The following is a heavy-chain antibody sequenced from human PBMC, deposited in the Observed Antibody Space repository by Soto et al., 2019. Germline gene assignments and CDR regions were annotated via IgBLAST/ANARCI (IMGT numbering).Heavy chain of an antibody. CDR1: GYSISSGYY. D-gene: IGHD3-16*01. CDR2: IYHSGST. Sequence: SETLSITCAVSGYSISSGYYWGWIRQPPGKGLEWIGSIYHSGSTYYNPSLKSRVTTSVDTSKNQFSLKLSSVTAADTAVYYCARGSVYDYVWNWGQGTLVTVSS. J-gene: IGHJ4*02. CDR3: ARGSVYDYVWN. V-gene: IGHV4-38-2*01.